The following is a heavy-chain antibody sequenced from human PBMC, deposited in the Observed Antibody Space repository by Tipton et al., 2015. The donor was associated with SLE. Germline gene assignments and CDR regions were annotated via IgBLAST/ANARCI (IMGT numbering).Heavy chain of an antibody. Sequence: TLSLTCTVSGGSITSSSYYWGWIRQPPGKGLEWIGSIYYSGSTYYNPSLKSRVTISVDTSKNQFSLKLSSVTAADTAVYYCASLIAAAGTNYYYYMDVWGKGTTVTVSS. V-gene: IGHV4-39*01. D-gene: IGHD6-13*01. CDR2: IYYSGST. CDR3: ASLIAAAGTNYYYYMDV. J-gene: IGHJ6*03. CDR1: GGSITSSSYY.